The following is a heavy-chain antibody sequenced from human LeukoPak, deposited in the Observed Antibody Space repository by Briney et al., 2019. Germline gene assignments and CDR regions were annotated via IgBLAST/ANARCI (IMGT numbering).Heavy chain of an antibody. CDR1: GFTFSSYS. CDR2: ISSSSSTI. CDR3: ARGSSWSSWYFDY. D-gene: IGHD6-13*01. Sequence: GGSLRLSCAASGFTFSSYSMNWVRQAPGKGLEWVSYISSSSSTIYYADSVKGRFTISRDNSKNTLYLQMNSLRAEDTAVYYCARGSSWSSWYFDYWGQGTLVTVSS. J-gene: IGHJ4*02. V-gene: IGHV3-48*01.